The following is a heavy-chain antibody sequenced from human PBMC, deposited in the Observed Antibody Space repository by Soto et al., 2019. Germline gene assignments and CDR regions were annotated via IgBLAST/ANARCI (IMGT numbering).Heavy chain of an antibody. Sequence: SETLSLTCAVSGGSISSSNWWSWVRQPPGKGLEWIGEIYHSGSTNYNPSLKSRVTISVDKSKNQSSLKLSSVTAADTAVYYCARVYYDSSGYYYVPYAFDIWGQGTMVTVSS. CDR1: GGSISSSNW. CDR2: IYHSGST. J-gene: IGHJ3*02. V-gene: IGHV4-4*02. CDR3: ARVYYDSSGYYYVPYAFDI. D-gene: IGHD3-22*01.